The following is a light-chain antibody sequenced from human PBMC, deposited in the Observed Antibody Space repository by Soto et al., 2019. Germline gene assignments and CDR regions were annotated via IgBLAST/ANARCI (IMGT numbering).Light chain of an antibody. Sequence: DIQLTQSPSFLSASVGDRVTITCRASQGISAYLAWYQQKPGKAPKLLIYAASTLQSGVPPRFSGSGSWTEFTLTISNLQPEDFATYYCQQVNSYPRTFGQGTKLEIK. V-gene: IGKV1-9*01. CDR3: QQVNSYPRT. CDR2: AAS. J-gene: IGKJ2*01. CDR1: QGISAY.